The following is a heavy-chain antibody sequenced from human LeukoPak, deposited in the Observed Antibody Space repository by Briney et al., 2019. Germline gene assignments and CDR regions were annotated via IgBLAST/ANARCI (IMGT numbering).Heavy chain of an antibody. J-gene: IGHJ4*02. CDR3: AKEYYYDSPFDY. V-gene: IGHV3-23*01. CDR1: GFTFSSYA. Sequence: GGSLRLSCAASGFTFSSYAMSWVRQASGKGLEWVWAISGSGGSTFYADSVKGRFAISRDNSENTLYLKMNRLRAEDTAVYYCAKEYYYDSPFDYWGQGTLVTVSS. D-gene: IGHD3-22*01. CDR2: ISGSGGST.